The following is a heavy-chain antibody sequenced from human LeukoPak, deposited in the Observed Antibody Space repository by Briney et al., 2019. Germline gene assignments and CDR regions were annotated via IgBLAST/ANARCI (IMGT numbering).Heavy chain of an antibody. V-gene: IGHV3-21*01. D-gene: IGHD3-22*01. Sequence: GGSLRLSCAASGFTFSDYSMNWVRQAPGKGLEWVASVNTVSSYIYYADSMRGRFTIPRDNAKNSLFLQMSSLRAEDTAVYYCARLRRNSDRSDFFYYYDHWGQGTLVTVSS. CDR2: VNTVSSYI. CDR3: ARLRRNSDRSDFFYYYDH. J-gene: IGHJ4*02. CDR1: GFTFSDYS.